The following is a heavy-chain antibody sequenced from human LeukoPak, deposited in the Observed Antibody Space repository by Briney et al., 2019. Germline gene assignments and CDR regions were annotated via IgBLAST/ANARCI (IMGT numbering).Heavy chain of an antibody. J-gene: IGHJ4*02. CDR1: GFTFSSYG. V-gene: IGHV3-30*18. Sequence: GGSLRLSCAASGFTFSSYGMHWVRQAPGKGLEWVAVISYDGSNKYYADSVKGRFTISRDNSKNTLYLQMNSLRAEDTAVYYCAQRRESCDYWGQGTLATVSS. CDR3: AQRRESCDY. CDR2: ISYDGSNK.